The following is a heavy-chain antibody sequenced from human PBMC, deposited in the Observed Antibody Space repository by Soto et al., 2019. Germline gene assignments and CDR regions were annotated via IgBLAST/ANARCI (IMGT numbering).Heavy chain of an antibody. CDR2: IYPGDSDT. V-gene: IGHV5-51*01. D-gene: IGHD3-3*01. J-gene: IGHJ4*02. Sequence: GESLKLSCKGSGYSFTSYWIGWVRQMPGKGLEWMGIIYPGDSDTRYSPSFQGQVTISADKSISTAYLQWSSLKASDTAMYYCARSDYDFWSGYYTEFDYWVQGTLVTVSS. CDR1: GYSFTSYW. CDR3: ARSDYDFWSGYYTEFDY.